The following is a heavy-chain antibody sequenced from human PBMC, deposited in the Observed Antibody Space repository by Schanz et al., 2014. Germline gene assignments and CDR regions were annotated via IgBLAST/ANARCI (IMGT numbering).Heavy chain of an antibody. CDR2: MNPKSGNT. Sequence: QVQLVQSGAEVKNPGASVKVSCKASGYTFINSDINWVRQAAGQGLEWMGWMNPKSGNTGYAQKXXXXXTMSRTTSISTAYMELSRLRPDDTAIYYCVRAVGPAALHGYWFDPWGQGTLVTVAS. CDR3: VRAVGPAALHGYWFDP. D-gene: IGHD2-2*01. CDR1: GYTFINSD. J-gene: IGHJ5*02. V-gene: IGHV1-8*02.